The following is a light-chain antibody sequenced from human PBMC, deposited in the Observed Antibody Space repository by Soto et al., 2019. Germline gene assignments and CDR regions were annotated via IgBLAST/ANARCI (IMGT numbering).Light chain of an antibody. CDR3: PSYAGIYSYV. CDR1: SSEVGRFNY. Sequence: QSALTQPRSVSGSPGQSVTISCTGTSSEVGRFNYVSWYQQYPGKAPKVVIYDVTERPSGVPDRFSGSKSGNTASLTISGLGFEEEGDYSCPSYAGIYSYVFGTGTKLTAL. CDR2: DVT. V-gene: IGLV2-11*01. J-gene: IGLJ1*01.